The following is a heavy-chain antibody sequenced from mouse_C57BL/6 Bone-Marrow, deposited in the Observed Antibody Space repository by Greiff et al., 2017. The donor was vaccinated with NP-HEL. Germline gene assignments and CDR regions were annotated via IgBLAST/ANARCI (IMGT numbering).Heavy chain of an antibody. CDR2: ISSGGSYT. V-gene: IGHV5-6*01. D-gene: IGHD2-4*01. CDR1: GFTFSSYG. Sequence: VPLVESGGDLVKPGGSLKLSCAASGFTFSSYGMSWVRQTPDKRLEWVATISSGGSYTYYPESLKGRFTISSDNAKNTLYLQMSSLKSEDTAMYYCASPYDYDVAWFAYWGQGTLVTVSA. J-gene: IGHJ3*01. CDR3: ASPYDYDVAWFAY.